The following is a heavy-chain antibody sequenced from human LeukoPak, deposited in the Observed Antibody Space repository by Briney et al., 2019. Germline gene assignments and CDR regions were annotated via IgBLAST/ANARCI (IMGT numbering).Heavy chain of an antibody. J-gene: IGHJ3*02. Sequence: GGSLRLSCAASGFTFSSYSMNWVRQAPGEGLEWVSSISSSGSFIYYADSVKGRFTISRESSKNTLYLKMNSLRAEDTAVYYCARGGDIVGATRTAFDIWGQGTMVTVSS. V-gene: IGHV3-21*04. CDR1: GFTFSSYS. CDR2: ISSSGSFI. CDR3: ARGGDIVGATRTAFDI. D-gene: IGHD1-26*01.